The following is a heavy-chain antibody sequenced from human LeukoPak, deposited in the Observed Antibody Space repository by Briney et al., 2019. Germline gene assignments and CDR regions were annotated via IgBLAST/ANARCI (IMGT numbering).Heavy chain of an antibody. Sequence: ASVKVSCKAPGGTFSSYAISWVRQAPGQGLEWMGWISAYNGNTNYAQKLQGRVTMTTDTSTSTAYMELRSLRSDDTAVYYCARESTSSGWYDYMDVWGKGTTVTVSS. V-gene: IGHV1-18*01. CDR1: GGTFSSYA. CDR2: ISAYNGNT. CDR3: ARESTSSGWYDYMDV. D-gene: IGHD6-19*01. J-gene: IGHJ6*03.